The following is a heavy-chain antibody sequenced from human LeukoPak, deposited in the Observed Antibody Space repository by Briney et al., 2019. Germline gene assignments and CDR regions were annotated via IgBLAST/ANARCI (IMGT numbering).Heavy chain of an antibody. CDR2: IYYSGST. J-gene: IGHJ4*02. D-gene: IGHD3-9*01. CDR1: GGSISSYY. Sequence: NTSETLSLTCTVSGGSISSYYWSWIRQPPGKGLEWIGYIYYSGSTNYNPSLKSRVTISVDTSKNQFSLKLSSVTAADTAVYYCARLYHDLLTGYFDYWGQGTLVTVSS. CDR3: ARLYHDLLTGYFDY. V-gene: IGHV4-59*08.